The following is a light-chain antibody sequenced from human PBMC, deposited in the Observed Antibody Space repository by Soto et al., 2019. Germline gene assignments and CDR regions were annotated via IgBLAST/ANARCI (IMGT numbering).Light chain of an antibody. CDR1: SSDVGGFDY. CDR3: ISYSDGATLLV. Sequence: QSALTQPASVSGSPGQSITISCTGTSSDVGGFDYVSWFQHYPGKAPKLIIFDVTNRPSGISHRFSGSKSGNTASLTISGLLTEDEADYYCISYSDGATLLVFGGGTKVTVL. CDR2: DVT. J-gene: IGLJ3*02. V-gene: IGLV2-14*03.